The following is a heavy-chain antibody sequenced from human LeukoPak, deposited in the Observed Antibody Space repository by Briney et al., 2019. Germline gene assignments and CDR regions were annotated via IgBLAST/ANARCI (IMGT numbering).Heavy chain of an antibody. CDR1: GYIFSDYY. V-gene: IGHV3-11*01. D-gene: IGHD4/OR15-4a*01. Sequence: PGGSLRLSCATSGYIFSDYYISWVRQAPGKGLEYISIIGPTGDIMYNEDSVKGRFTVSRDNAKNSLYLQMNSLRAEDTAVYYCAKEVRQPESWGQGTLVTVAS. CDR2: IGPTGDIM. J-gene: IGHJ4*02. CDR3: AKEVRQPES.